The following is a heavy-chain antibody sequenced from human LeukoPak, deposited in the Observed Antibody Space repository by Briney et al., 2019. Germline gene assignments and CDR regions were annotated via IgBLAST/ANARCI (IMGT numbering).Heavy chain of an antibody. CDR1: GHTFTGYY. V-gene: IGHV1-2*02. CDR2: INPNSGGT. D-gene: IGHD2-2*01. Sequence: ASVKVSCKASGHTFTGYYMHWVRQAPGQGLEWMGWINPNSGGTNYAQKFQGRVTMTRDTSISTAYMELSRLRSDDTAVYYCARSFDCSSTSCFPDYWGQGTLVTVSS. J-gene: IGHJ4*02. CDR3: ARSFDCSSTSCFPDY.